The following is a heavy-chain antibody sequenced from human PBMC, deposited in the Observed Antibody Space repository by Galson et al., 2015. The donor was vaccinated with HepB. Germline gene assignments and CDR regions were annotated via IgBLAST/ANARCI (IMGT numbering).Heavy chain of an antibody. CDR1: GDSVSSNSAA. Sequence: CAISGDSVSSNSAAWNWIRQSPSRGLEWLGRTYYRSKWYNDYAVSVKSRITINPDTSKNQFSLQLNSVTPEDTAVYYCAREGVSGSYYRSRMGFDYWGQGTLVTVSS. CDR3: AREGVSGSYYRSRMGFDY. CDR2: TYYRSKWYN. V-gene: IGHV6-1*01. J-gene: IGHJ4*02. D-gene: IGHD1-26*01.